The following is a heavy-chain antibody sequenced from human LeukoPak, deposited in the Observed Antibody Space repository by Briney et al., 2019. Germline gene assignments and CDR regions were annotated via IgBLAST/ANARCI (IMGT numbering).Heavy chain of an antibody. CDR1: GGSISSGGYY. Sequence: PSETLSLTCTVSGGSISSGGYYWSWIRQHPGKGLEWIGYIYYSGSTYYNPSLKSRVTISVDTSKNQFSLKLSSVTAADTAVYYRARRYDSSGYYGMLAFDIWGQGTMVTVSS. V-gene: IGHV4-31*03. CDR3: ARRYDSSGYYGMLAFDI. D-gene: IGHD3-22*01. CDR2: IYYSGST. J-gene: IGHJ3*02.